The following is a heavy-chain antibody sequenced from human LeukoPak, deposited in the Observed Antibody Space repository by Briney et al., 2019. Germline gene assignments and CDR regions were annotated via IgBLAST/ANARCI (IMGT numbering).Heavy chain of an antibody. CDR3: ARPLSSWYGGADF. CDR2: ISGSG. J-gene: IGHJ4*02. CDR1: GFSLSNYA. V-gene: IGHV3-23*01. D-gene: IGHD6-13*01. Sequence: GGSLRLSCAASGFSLSNYAMSWVRQAPGKRLEWVSGISGSGYNADSVKGRFIISRDNSKNTVYLQMNSLRPDDTAVYYCARPLSSWYGGADFWGQGTLVTVSS.